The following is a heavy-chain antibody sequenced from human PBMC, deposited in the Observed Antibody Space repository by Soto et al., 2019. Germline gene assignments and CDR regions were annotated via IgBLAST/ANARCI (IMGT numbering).Heavy chain of an antibody. J-gene: IGHJ4*02. CDR2: ISAYNGNT. D-gene: IGHD3-9*01. CDR1: GYTFTSYC. V-gene: IGHV1-18*01. CDR3: ARDGHYDLLTGYDY. Sequence: ASVKVSCKASGYTFTSYCISWVRQAPGQGLEWMGWISAYNGNTNYAQKLQGRVTMTTDTSTSTAYMELRSLRSDDTAVYYCARDGHYDLLTGYDYWGQGTLVTVSS.